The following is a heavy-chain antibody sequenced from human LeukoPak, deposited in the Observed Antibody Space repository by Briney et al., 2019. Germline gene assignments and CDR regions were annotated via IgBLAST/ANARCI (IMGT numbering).Heavy chain of an antibody. J-gene: IGHJ6*03. CDR1: GYTFTRYG. D-gene: IGHD4-17*01. CDR3: ARVGHTVTKYYYYYYMDV. V-gene: IGHV1-18*01. Sequence: ASVKVSCKASGYTFTRYGISWVRQAPGQGLEWMGWISAYNGNTNYAQKLQGRVTMTTDTSTSTAYMELRSLRSDDAAVYYCARVGHTVTKYYYYYYMDVWGKGTTVTVSS. CDR2: ISAYNGNT.